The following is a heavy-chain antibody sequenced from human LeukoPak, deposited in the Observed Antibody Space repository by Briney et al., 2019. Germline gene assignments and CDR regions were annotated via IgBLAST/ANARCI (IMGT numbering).Heavy chain of an antibody. V-gene: IGHV3-21*01. D-gene: IGHD6-13*01. J-gene: IGHJ4*02. CDR1: GFTFSSYS. Sequence: GGSLRLSCAASGFTFSSYSMNWVRQAPGKGLEWVSSISSSSSYIYYADSVKGRFTISRDNAKNSLYLQMNSLRAEDTAVYYCARTPHHRIKLAAGTGPSDYWGQGTLVTVSS. CDR2: ISSSSSYI. CDR3: ARTPHHRIKLAAGTGPSDY.